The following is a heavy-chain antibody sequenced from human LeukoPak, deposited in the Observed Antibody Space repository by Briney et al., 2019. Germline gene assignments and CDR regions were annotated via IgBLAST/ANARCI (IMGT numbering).Heavy chain of an antibody. D-gene: IGHD1-26*01. CDR1: GFTLCSHA. CDR2: ISGSGGST. V-gene: IGHV3-23*01. CDR3: AKSPLLVGATSFDY. J-gene: IGHJ4*02. Sequence: GSLRLSFSAPGFTLCSHAMNWVRQAPGKGLEWVSAISGSGGSTYYADSVKGRFTISRDNSKNTLYLQMNGLRAEDTAVYYCAKSPLLVGATSFDYWGQGTLVTVSS.